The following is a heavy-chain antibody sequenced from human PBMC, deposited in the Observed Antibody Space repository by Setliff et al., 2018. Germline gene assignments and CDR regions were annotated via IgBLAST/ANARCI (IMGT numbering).Heavy chain of an antibody. V-gene: IGHV1-18*01. CDR1: GYTFTYFG. D-gene: IGHD2-15*01. CDR3: ARDGGGYCATTSCFHFDY. Sequence: GASVKVSCKASGYTFTYFGVSWLRLAPGQGLEWMGWISGHNGKTIIEPKFQGRVALTTDTGSDTAHMELRNLRSDDAAIYYCARDGGGYCATTSCFHFDYWGQGTQVTVSS. J-gene: IGHJ4*02. CDR2: ISGHNGKT.